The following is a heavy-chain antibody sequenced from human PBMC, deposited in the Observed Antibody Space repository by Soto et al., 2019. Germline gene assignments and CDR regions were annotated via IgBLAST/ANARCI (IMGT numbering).Heavy chain of an antibody. CDR2: IIPIFGTA. D-gene: IGHD3-10*01. CDR1: GGTFSSYA. J-gene: IGHJ4*02. V-gene: IGHV1-69*01. Sequence: QVQLVQSGAEVKKPGSSVKVSCKASGGTFSSYAISWVRQAPGQGLEWMGGIIPIFGTANYAQKFQGRVRSTADESTGTAYMELSSLRSEETAVYYGARGLTPPMVRGVTLDSWGQGTLVTVSS. CDR3: ARGLTPPMVRGVTLDS.